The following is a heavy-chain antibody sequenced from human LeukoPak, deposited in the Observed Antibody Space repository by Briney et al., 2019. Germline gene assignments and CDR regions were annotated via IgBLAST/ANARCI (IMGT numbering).Heavy chain of an antibody. D-gene: IGHD6-19*01. V-gene: IGHV3-23*01. CDR1: GFTFITYA. CDR2: IRGSGGGT. Sequence: PGGSLRLSCAASGFTFITYAMSWVRQAPGKGLEWVSAIRGSGGGTYYADSVKGRFTISRDNSKNTLYLQMNSLRDEDTALYYCAKAGIGVVAYFDYWGQGTLVTVSS. J-gene: IGHJ4*02. CDR3: AKAGIGVVAYFDY.